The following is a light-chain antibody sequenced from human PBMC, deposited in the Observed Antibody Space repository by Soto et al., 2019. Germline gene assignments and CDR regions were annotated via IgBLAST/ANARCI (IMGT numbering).Light chain of an antibody. Sequence: EFVLTQSPATLSLSPGERATLSCRASQSISNHLAWYQQKPGQAPRLLIYDASDSAPGIPARFSGSGSGTDFTLTISSLEPEDFAVYYCQQRTNWPPWTFGQGTKVEI. CDR1: QSISNH. V-gene: IGKV3-11*01. CDR3: QQRTNWPPWT. CDR2: DAS. J-gene: IGKJ1*01.